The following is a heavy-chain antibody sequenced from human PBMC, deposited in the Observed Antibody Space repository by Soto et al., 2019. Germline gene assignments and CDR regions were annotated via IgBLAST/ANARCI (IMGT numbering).Heavy chain of an antibody. Sequence: ASVKVSCKASGYTFTSYYMHWVRQAPGQGLEWMGIINPSGGSTSYAQKMQARVTITRDTSASTAYMELSRLRSEDTAVYYCARSRVRGGYYFDYWGQGALVTVSS. J-gene: IGHJ4*02. CDR3: ARSRVRGGYYFDY. CDR2: INPSGGST. D-gene: IGHD3-16*01. V-gene: IGHV1-46*04. CDR1: GYTFTSYY.